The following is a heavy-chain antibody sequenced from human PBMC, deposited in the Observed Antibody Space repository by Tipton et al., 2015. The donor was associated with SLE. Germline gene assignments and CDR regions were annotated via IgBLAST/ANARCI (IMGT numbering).Heavy chain of an antibody. Sequence: LRLSCAVYGGSFSGYYWSWIRQPPGKGLEWIGEINHSGSTNYNPSLKSRVTISVDTSKNQFSLKLSSVTAADTAVYYCARDFLPPIGATIFGVVTSQYWYFDLWGRGTLVTVSS. V-gene: IGHV4-34*01. CDR1: GGSFSGYY. J-gene: IGHJ2*01. CDR3: ARDFLPPIGATIFGVVTSQYWYFDL. CDR2: INHSGST. D-gene: IGHD3-3*01.